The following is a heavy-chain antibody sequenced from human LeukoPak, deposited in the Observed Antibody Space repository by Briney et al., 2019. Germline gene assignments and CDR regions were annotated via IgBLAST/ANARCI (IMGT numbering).Heavy chain of an antibody. V-gene: IGHV4-31*03. CDR2: IYYSGST. CDR3: ASDPYGGDYFDY. CDR1: GGSISSGGYY. Sequence: SETLSLTCTVSGGSISSGGYYWSWIRQHPGKGLEWIGYIYYSGSTYYNPSLKSRVTISVDTSKNQFSLKLSSVTAADTAVYYCASDPYGGDYFDYWGQGTLVTVSS. D-gene: IGHD4-23*01. J-gene: IGHJ4*02.